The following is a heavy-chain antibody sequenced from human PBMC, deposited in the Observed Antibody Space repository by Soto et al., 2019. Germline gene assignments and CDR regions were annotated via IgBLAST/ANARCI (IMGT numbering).Heavy chain of an antibody. CDR3: AKDWEPHDYDSSGYPGFQH. J-gene: IGHJ1*01. CDR2: ISYDGSNK. CDR1: GFTFSSYG. Sequence: GGSLRLSCAASGFTFSSYGMHWVRQAPGKGLEWVAVISYDGSNKYYADSVKGRFTISRDNSKNTLYLQMNSLRAEDTAVYYCAKDWEPHDYDSSGYPGFQHWGQGTLGTVSS. D-gene: IGHD3-22*01. V-gene: IGHV3-30*18.